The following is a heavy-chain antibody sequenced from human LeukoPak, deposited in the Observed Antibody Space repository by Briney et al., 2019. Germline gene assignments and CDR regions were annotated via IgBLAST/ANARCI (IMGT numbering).Heavy chain of an antibody. Sequence: PGGSLRLSCAASGFTFSSHAMHWVRQAPGKGLEWVAVISYDGSNKYYADSVKGRFTISRDNSKNTLYLQMNSLRVEDTAVYYCARDADYSGSYSDYWGQGTLVTVSS. V-gene: IGHV3-30-3*01. J-gene: IGHJ4*02. CDR1: GFTFSSHA. D-gene: IGHD1-26*01. CDR3: ARDADYSGSYSDY. CDR2: ISYDGSNK.